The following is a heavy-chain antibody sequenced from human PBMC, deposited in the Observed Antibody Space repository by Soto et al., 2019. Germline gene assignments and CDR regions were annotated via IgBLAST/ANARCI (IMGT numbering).Heavy chain of an antibody. CDR3: ARPDSSSYAY. Sequence: PGESLKISCEASGYSFTNYWIGWVRQMPGQGLEWMGIIFPGDSDTRYSPSFRGQVTISADKSISTTYLQWSSLKASDTAMYYCARPDSSSYAYWGQGALVTVSS. CDR2: IFPGDSDT. J-gene: IGHJ4*02. D-gene: IGHD5-18*01. CDR1: GYSFTNYW. V-gene: IGHV5-51*01.